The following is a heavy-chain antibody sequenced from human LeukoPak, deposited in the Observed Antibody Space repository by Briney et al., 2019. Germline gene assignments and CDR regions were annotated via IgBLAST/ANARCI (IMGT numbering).Heavy chain of an antibody. CDR3: ARGLVGYCTNGVCRVGYYYYMHV. CDR2: IYYSGST. D-gene: IGHD2-8*01. V-gene: IGHV4-59*01. CDR1: GGSISSYY. J-gene: IGHJ6*03. Sequence: SVTLSLTCTVSGGSISSYYWSWIRQPPGKGLEWIGYIYYSGSTNYNPSLKSRVTISVDTSKNQFSLKLSSVTAADTAVYYCARGLVGYCTNGVCRVGYYYYMHVWVKGTTVTVSS.